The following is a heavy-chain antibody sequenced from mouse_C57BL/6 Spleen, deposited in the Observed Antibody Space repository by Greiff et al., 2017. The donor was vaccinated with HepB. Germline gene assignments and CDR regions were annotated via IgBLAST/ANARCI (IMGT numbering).Heavy chain of an antibody. CDR1: GFTFSSYA. CDR3: ARDYYGSSYFDY. J-gene: IGHJ2*01. D-gene: IGHD1-1*01. V-gene: IGHV5-4*03. CDR2: ISDGGSYT. Sequence: EVKLVESGGGLVKPGGSLKLSCAASGFTFSSYAMSWVRQTPEKRLEWVATISDGGSYTYYPDNVKGRFTISRANAKNNLYLQMSHLKSEDTAMYYCARDYYGSSYFDYWGQGTTLTVSS.